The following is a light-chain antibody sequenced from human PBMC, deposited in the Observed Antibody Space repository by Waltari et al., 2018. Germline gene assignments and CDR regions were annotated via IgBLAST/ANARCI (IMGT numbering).Light chain of an antibody. CDR1: QSVSSN. CDR3: QQYNNWPPLT. V-gene: IGKV3-15*01. Sequence: EIVMTQSPATLSVSPGERATLSCRASQSVSSNLAWYQQKPVQPPRLLIDGSSTRATGIPARFSGSGSGTECTLTISSLQSEDFAVYYCQQYNNWPPLTFGGGTKVEIK. J-gene: IGKJ4*01. CDR2: GSS.